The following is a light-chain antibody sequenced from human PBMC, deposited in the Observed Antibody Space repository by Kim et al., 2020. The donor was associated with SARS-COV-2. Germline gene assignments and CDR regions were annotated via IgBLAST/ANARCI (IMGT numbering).Light chain of an antibody. Sequence: QSVTISCTGTSSGVGGYNYVSWYQQHPGKAPNLMIYDVSKRPSGVTDRFSGSKSGNTASLTISGLQAEDEADYYCCSYAGSYTYVFGTGTKVTVL. V-gene: IGLV2-11*01. CDR1: SSGVGGYNY. CDR3: CSYAGSYTYV. CDR2: DVS. J-gene: IGLJ1*01.